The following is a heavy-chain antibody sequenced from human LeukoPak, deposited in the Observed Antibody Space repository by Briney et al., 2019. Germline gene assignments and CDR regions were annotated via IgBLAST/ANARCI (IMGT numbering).Heavy chain of an antibody. J-gene: IGHJ4*02. Sequence: GESLKISCKGSGYSFTSYWIGWVRQIPGKGLEWMGIIYPGDSDTRYSPSFQGQVTISADKSISTAYLQWSSLKASDTAMYYCARYPTSGYCSSTSCYGYYFDYWGQGTLVTVSS. V-gene: IGHV5-51*01. D-gene: IGHD2-2*01. CDR3: ARYPTSGYCSSTSCYGYYFDY. CDR2: IYPGDSDT. CDR1: GYSFTSYW.